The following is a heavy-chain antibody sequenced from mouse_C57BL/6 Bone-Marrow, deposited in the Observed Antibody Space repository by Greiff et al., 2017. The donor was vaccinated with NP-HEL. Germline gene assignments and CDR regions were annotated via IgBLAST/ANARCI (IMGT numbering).Heavy chain of an antibody. D-gene: IGHD2-2*01. J-gene: IGHJ3*01. CDR1: GYTFTSYW. CDR2: IHPNSGST. Sequence: QVQLQQPGAELVKPGASVKLSCKASGYTFTSYWMHWVKQRPGQGLEWIGMIHPNSGSTNYNQKFKDKATLTVDKSSSTAYMQLSSLTSEDSAVYYCARRGYGFAYWGQGTLVTVSA. CDR3: ARRGYGFAY. V-gene: IGHV1-64*01.